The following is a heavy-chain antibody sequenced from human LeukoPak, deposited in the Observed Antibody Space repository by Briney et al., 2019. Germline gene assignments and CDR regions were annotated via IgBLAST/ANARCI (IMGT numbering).Heavy chain of an antibody. CDR3: AAEHRYYDFWSGYPPYYGMDV. D-gene: IGHD3-3*01. V-gene: IGHV4-31*03. J-gene: IGHJ6*02. CDR2: IYYSGST. Sequence: PSETLSLTCTVSGGSISSGGYYWSWIRQHPGKGLEWIGYIYYSGSTYYNPSLKSRVTISVDTSKNQFSLKLSSVTAADTAVYYCAAEHRYYDFWSGYPPYYGMDVWGQGTTVTVSS. CDR1: GGSISSGGYY.